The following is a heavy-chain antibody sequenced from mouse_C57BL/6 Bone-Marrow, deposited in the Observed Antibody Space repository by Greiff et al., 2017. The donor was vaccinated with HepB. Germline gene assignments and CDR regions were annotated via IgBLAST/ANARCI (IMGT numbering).Heavy chain of an antibody. Sequence: VQLQQSGPELVKPGASVKISCKASGYAFSSSWMNWVKQRPGEGLEWIGRIYPGDGDTNYNGKFKGKATLTADKSSSTAYMQLSSLTSEDSAVYFCARGDCLCAYWGQGTLVTVSA. CDR3: ARGDCLCAY. J-gene: IGHJ3*01. CDR1: GYAFSSSW. V-gene: IGHV1-82*01. CDR2: IYPGDGDT.